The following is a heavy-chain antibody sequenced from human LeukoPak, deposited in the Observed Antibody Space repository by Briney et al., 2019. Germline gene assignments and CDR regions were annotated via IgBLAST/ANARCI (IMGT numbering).Heavy chain of an antibody. J-gene: IGHJ1*01. V-gene: IGHV4-39*01. CDR2: IYYSGST. CDR1: GGSISSSSYY. Sequence: SETLSLTCTVSGGSISSSSYYWGWIRQPPGKGLEWIGSIYYSGSTYYNPSLKSRVTISVDTSKNQFSLKLSSVTAADTAVYYCARHSSSWYRYFQHWGQGTLVTVSS. D-gene: IGHD6-13*01. CDR3: ARHSSSWYRYFQH.